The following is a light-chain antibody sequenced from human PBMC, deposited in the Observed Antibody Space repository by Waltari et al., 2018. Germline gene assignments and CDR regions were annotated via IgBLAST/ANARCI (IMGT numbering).Light chain of an antibody. CDR1: QSINNF. CDR2: GAS. J-gene: IGKJ2*01. CDR3: QQYSERPGT. V-gene: IGKV3-15*01. Sequence: EIVMTQSPATLSVSPGARAALSCRADQSINNFLAWYQKKPGQAPRLLIYGASSRATGIPTRFTGSGSGTEYTLTISSLQSEDFAVYYCQQYSERPGTFGQGTKLEIK.